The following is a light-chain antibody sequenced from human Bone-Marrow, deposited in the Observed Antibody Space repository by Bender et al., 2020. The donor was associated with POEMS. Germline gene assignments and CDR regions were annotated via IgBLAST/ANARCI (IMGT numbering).Light chain of an antibody. Sequence: QSVLTQPPSVSATPGQRVTISCSGSTSNLGNNPANWYQQVPGAAPKLLIYSNNHRPSGVPFRFSGSKSGTSASLDISGLQTEDEAVYYCGAWDDSLDAVLFGGGTKLTVL. CDR2: SNN. CDR1: TSNLGNNP. J-gene: IGLJ3*02. CDR3: GAWDDSLDAVL. V-gene: IGLV1-44*01.